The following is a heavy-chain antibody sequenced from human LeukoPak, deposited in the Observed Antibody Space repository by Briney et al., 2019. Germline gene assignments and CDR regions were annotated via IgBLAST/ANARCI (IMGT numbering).Heavy chain of an antibody. CDR3: AREVSRSWAPGAFDV. J-gene: IGHJ3*01. Sequence: PSETLSLTCTVSGDPITNSYWAWIRQAPGEGLEWIANVSNNGRKNYNPSLKSRVTISMVTSKNQFSLRLNSLTAADTAVYYCAREVSRSWAPGAFDVWGQGTRVTVSS. CDR2: VSNNGRK. V-gene: IGHV4-59*01. D-gene: IGHD6-13*01. CDR1: GDPITNSY.